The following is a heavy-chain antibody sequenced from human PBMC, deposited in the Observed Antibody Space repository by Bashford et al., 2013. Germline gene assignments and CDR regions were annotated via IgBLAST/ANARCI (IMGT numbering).Heavy chain of an antibody. V-gene: IGHV1-8*01. J-gene: IGHJ4*02. CDR3: ARVGSTAAAGTLDF. Sequence: WVRQAPGQGLEWMGWMNPNKDKTGYAQKFQGRVTMTRDTSTSTVNMELSSLRAEDTAVYYCARVGSTAAAGTLDFWGQGSLVTVSS. CDR2: MNPNKDKT. D-gene: IGHD6-13*01.